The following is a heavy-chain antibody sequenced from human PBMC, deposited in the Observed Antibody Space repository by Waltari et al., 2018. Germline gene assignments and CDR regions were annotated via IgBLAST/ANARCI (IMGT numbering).Heavy chain of an antibody. D-gene: IGHD5-18*01. CDR3: ARVPQYTYRAFDI. J-gene: IGHJ3*02. V-gene: IGHV4-59*01. CDR2: IHDSGTA. CDR1: GGSMRRVY. Sequence: QVQLQESGPGLVKPSENLSPTCSVSGGSMRRVYRSWIRQPPGKGLEWIAYIHDSGTANYNPSLKSRVTILIDTSKSQFSLQVTSVTAADTAVYYCARVPQYTYRAFDIWGQGTMVTVSS.